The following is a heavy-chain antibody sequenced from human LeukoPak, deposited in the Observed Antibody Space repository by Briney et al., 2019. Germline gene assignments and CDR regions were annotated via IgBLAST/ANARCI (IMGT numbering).Heavy chain of an antibody. CDR3: AKDPYDSSGYYVDY. CDR2: ISGSGGST. J-gene: IGHJ4*02. Sequence: GGSLRLSCAASGFTFSSYAMSWVRQAPGKGLEWVSAISGSGGSTYYADSVKGRFTISRDNSKNTLYLQMNSLRAEDTAVYYYAKDPYDSSGYYVDYWGQGTLVTVSS. V-gene: IGHV3-23*01. CDR1: GFTFSSYA. D-gene: IGHD3-22*01.